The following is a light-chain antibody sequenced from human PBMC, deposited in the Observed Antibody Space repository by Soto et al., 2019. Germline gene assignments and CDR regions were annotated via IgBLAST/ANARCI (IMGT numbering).Light chain of an antibody. CDR1: SSDVGAYDY. CDR2: DVN. CDR3: GSYAGSYTFEV. V-gene: IGLV2-11*01. J-gene: IGLJ2*01. Sequence: QSVLTQPRSVSGSPGQSVTISCTGTSSDVGAYDYVSWYQHHPGKAPKLMIFDVNQRPSGVPDRFSGSKSGNTASLTISGLQAEDEADYYCGSYAGSYTFEVFGGGTKLTVL.